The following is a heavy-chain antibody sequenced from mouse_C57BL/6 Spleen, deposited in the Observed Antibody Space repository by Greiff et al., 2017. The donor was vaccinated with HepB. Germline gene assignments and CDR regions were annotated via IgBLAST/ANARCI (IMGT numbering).Heavy chain of an antibody. J-gene: IGHJ2*01. D-gene: IGHD1-1*01. CDR2: IYPRSGNT. CDR1: GYTFTSYG. Sequence: QVQLKESGAELARPGASVKLSCKASGYTFTSYGISWVKQRTGQGLEWIGEIYPRSGNTYYNEKFKGKATLTADKSSSTAYMELRSLTSEDSAVYFCARGSYGSSLYYFDYWGQGTTLTVSS. CDR3: ARGSYGSSLYYFDY. V-gene: IGHV1-81*01.